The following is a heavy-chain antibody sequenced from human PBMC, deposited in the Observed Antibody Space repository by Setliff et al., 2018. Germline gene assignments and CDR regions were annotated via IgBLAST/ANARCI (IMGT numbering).Heavy chain of an antibody. Sequence: PGGSLRLSCAASGFTFSSYWMHWVRQVPGKGLVWVSRSNSDGSSTSYADSVKGRFTISRDNAKNTPYLQMNSLRAEDTAVYYCARERSLWFGELSRQHFDYWGQGTLVTVSS. D-gene: IGHD3-10*01. CDR1: GFTFSSYW. V-gene: IGHV3-74*01. CDR2: SNSDGSST. CDR3: ARERSLWFGELSRQHFDY. J-gene: IGHJ4*02.